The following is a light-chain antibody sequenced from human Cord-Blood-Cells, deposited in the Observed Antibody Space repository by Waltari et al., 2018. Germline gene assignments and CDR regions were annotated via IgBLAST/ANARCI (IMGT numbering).Light chain of an antibody. CDR2: KDS. CDR1: ALPTQS. CDR3: QSADSSGTYVV. Sequence: SYDLTQPPSVSVSPPQTPRITRSGDALPTQSAYWYQQKPGQAPVLVIYKDSERPSGIPERFSGSSSGTTVTLTISGVQAEDEADYYCQSADSSGTYVVFGGGTKLTVL. V-gene: IGLV3-25*03. J-gene: IGLJ2*01.